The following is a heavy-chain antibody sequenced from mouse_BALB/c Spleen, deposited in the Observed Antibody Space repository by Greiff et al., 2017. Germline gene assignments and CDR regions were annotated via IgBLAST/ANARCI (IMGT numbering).Heavy chain of an antibody. J-gene: IGHJ2*01. V-gene: IGHV5-15*02. CDR1: GFTFSDYG. CDR3: ARVYYGNYADY. CDR2: ISNLAYSI. D-gene: IGHD2-1*01. Sequence: EVKLMESGGGLVQPGGSRKLSCAASGFTFSDYGMAWVRQAPGKGPEWVAFISNLAYSIYYADTVTGRFTISRENAKNTLYLEMSSLRSEDTAMYYCARVYYGNYADYWGQGTTLTVSS.